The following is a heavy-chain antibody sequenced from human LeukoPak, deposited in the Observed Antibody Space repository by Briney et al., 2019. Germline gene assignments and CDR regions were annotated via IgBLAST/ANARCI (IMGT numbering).Heavy chain of an antibody. D-gene: IGHD5-24*01. J-gene: IGHJ4*02. CDR1: GFTFDDYA. CDR3: ARDSGYSDY. V-gene: IGHV3-9*01. Sequence: GGSLRLSCAASGFTFDDYAMHWVRQAPGKGLEWVSGLSWNSGSIDYADSVKGRFTISRDNAKNSLYLQMNSLRAEDTAVYYCARDSGYSDYWGQGTLVTVSS. CDR2: LSWNSGSI.